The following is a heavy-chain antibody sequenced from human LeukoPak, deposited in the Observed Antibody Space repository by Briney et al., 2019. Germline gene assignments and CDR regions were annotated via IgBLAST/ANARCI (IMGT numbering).Heavy chain of an antibody. J-gene: IGHJ3*02. CDR1: GGPISSYY. CDR3: ARVTSPHAFDI. D-gene: IGHD2-21*02. Sequence: SETLSLTCTVSGGPISSYYWSWIRQPPGKGLEWIGYIYYSGRTNYNPSLKSRVTISVDTSKNQFSLKLSSVTAADTAVYYCARVTSPHAFDIWGQGTMVTVSS. V-gene: IGHV4-59*01. CDR2: IYYSGRT.